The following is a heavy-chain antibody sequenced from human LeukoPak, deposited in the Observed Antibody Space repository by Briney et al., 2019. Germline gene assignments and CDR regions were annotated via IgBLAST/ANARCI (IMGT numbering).Heavy chain of an antibody. Sequence: SETLSLTCAVYGGSFSGYYCSWIRQPPGKGLEWIGEINHSGSTRYNPSLKSRVTISVDASKNQFSLKLSSVTAADTAVYYCAVAAAGSGYYFDYWGQGTLVTVSS. CDR1: GGSFSGYY. D-gene: IGHD6-13*01. V-gene: IGHV4-34*01. J-gene: IGHJ4*02. CDR3: AVAAAGSGYYFDY. CDR2: INHSGST.